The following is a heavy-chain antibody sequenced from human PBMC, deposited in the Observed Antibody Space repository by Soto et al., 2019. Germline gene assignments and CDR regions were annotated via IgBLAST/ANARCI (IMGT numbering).Heavy chain of an antibody. Sequence: QVQLVQSGAEVKKPGASVKVSCKASGYTFTSYDINWVRQATGQGLEWMGWMNPNSGNTGYAQKFHVRVTMTRNTSISTAYMELSSLRSEDTAVYYCARVSYDSSGYLTFDYWGQGPLVTVSS. V-gene: IGHV1-8*01. CDR1: GYTFTSYD. CDR2: MNPNSGNT. D-gene: IGHD3-22*01. J-gene: IGHJ4*02. CDR3: ARVSYDSSGYLTFDY.